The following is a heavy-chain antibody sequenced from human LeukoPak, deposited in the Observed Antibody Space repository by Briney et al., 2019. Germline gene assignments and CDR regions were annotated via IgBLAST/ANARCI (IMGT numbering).Heavy chain of an antibody. CDR3: ARDARAVIRNLSGSDI. CDR1: GFTFSDYE. J-gene: IGHJ3*02. CDR2: ISVSGTTI. D-gene: IGHD3-22*01. V-gene: IGHV3-48*01. Sequence: GGSLRLSCAASGFTFSDYEMNWVRQAPGKGLEWLSHISVSGTTIHYADSVKGRFTISRDNAKNSVYLQMTSLRAEDTALYYCARDARAVIRNLSGSDIWGQGTMVTVSS.